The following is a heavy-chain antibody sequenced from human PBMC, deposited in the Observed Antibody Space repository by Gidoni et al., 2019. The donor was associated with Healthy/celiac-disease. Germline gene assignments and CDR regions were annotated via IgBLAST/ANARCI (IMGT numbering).Heavy chain of an antibody. Sequence: EVQLMESGGGLVKPGGSLRLSCAASGFTFSNDWMSWVRKAPGTVLEWVGRIKSNTDGGTTDYAAPVKGRFTISRDDSKHTLYLQMYSLKTEDTAVYYCTTDPMSVVVITWEAFDIWGQGTMVTVSS. CDR2: IKSNTDGGTT. CDR1: GFTFSNDW. J-gene: IGHJ3*02. CDR3: TTDPMSVVVITWEAFDI. V-gene: IGHV3-15*01. D-gene: IGHD3-22*01.